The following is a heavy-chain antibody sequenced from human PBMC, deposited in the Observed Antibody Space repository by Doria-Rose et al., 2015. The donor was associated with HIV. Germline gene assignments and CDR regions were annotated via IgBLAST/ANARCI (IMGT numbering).Heavy chain of an antibody. Sequence: EVHLVEFFGGLVQPGRSLRLSCRVFGFTFADSAINWVRQAPGKGLEWLGFIRSKAYGGTTEYAASLKDRFTISRDDSNTIAYLHMNSLKTEDTAVYFCTKSYNNFWSGSYYDYWGPGTLVTVSS. J-gene: IGHJ4*02. CDR3: TKSYNNFWSGSYYDY. D-gene: IGHD3-3*01. CDR2: IRSKAYGGTT. CDR1: GFTFADSA. V-gene: IGHV3-49*04.